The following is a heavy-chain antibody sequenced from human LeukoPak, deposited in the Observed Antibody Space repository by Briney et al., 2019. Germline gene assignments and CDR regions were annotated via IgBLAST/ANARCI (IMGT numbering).Heavy chain of an antibody. Sequence: SETLSLTCAIYGGSFSGYYWSWIRQPPGKGLEWIGEINHSGSTNYNPSLKSRVTISVDTSKNQFSLKLSSVTAADTAVYYCARVRVGPIVRGYSYVLSGYFDYWGQGTLVAVSS. CDR1: GGSFSGYY. CDR2: INHSGST. V-gene: IGHV4-34*01. D-gene: IGHD5-18*01. CDR3: ARVRVGPIVRGYSYVLSGYFDY. J-gene: IGHJ4*02.